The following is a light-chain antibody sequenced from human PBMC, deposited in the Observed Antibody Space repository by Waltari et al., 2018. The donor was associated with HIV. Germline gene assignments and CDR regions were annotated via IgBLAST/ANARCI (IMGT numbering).Light chain of an antibody. Sequence: QSALTQPASVSGSPGQSITISCPGTSSAVGGYKYVSWYQQHPGKAPKLMMYDVSNRPSGVSNRFSGSKSGNTASLTISGLQAEDEADYYCSSYTSSSTYVFGTGTKVTVL. J-gene: IGLJ1*01. CDR1: SSAVGGYKY. CDR3: SSYTSSSTYV. CDR2: DVS. V-gene: IGLV2-14*03.